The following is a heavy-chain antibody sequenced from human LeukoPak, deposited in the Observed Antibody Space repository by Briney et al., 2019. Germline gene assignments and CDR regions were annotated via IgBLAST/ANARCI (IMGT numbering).Heavy chain of an antibody. CDR3: ARGEPYGDPFDY. CDR1: GGSISSYY. CDR2: IYYSGST. Sequence: SETLSLTCTVSGGSISSYYWSWIRQPPGKGLEWIGDIYYSGSTNYNPSLKSRVTISVDTSKNQFSLKLSSVTAADTAVYYCARGEPYGDPFDYWGQGTLVTVSS. V-gene: IGHV4-59*01. J-gene: IGHJ4*02. D-gene: IGHD4-17*01.